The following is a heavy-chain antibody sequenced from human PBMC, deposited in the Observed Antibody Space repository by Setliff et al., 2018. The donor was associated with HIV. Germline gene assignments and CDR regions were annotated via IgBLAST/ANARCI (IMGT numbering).Heavy chain of an antibody. CDR3: ARGRGSWSLYYYYMDV. V-gene: IGHV3-30*04. Sequence: GGSLRLSCAASVFTFSTYAMHWVRQAPGKGLEWVAVISYDGSNKYYADSVKGRFTISRDNSKNTLYLQMNSLRAEDTAVYYCARGRGSWSLYYYYMDVWGKGTTVTV. D-gene: IGHD1-26*01. CDR1: VFTFSTYA. J-gene: IGHJ6*03. CDR2: ISYDGSNK.